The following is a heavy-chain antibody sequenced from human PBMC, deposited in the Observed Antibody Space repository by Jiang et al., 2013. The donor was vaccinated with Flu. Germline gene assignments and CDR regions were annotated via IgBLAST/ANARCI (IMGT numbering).Heavy chain of an antibody. D-gene: IGHD6-6*01. J-gene: IGHJ2*01. CDR3: ALDSSMGRGRSYLDP. V-gene: IGHV1-69*01. Sequence: GAEVKKPGSSVKVSCKASGNIFSNYAISWVRQVPGQGLEWLGGIIPIFGTTHYAQKFQGRVTLTADASTNTAYLGLTTLRSDDTAIYFCALDSSMGRGRSYLDPWGRGTLVVVSS. CDR1: GNIFSNYA. CDR2: IIPIFGTT.